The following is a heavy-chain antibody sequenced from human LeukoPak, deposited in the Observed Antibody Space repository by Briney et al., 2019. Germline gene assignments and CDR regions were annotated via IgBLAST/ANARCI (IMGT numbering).Heavy chain of an antibody. CDR3: ARAVVPAAHDY. J-gene: IGHJ4*02. Sequence: ASVKVSCKASGYTFTGYYIHWVRHWVRQAPGQGLEWMGWINPNNGGTNYAQKFLGRVTMTRDTSISTAYMELSRLRPDDTAVYYCARAVVPAAHDYWGQGTLVTVSS. V-gene: IGHV1-2*02. CDR2: INPNNGGT. CDR1: GYTFTGYY. D-gene: IGHD2-2*01.